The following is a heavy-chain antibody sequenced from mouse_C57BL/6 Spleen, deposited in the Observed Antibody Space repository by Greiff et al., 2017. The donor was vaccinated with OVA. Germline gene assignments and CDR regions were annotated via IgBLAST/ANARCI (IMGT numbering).Heavy chain of an antibody. CDR1: GYTFTSYW. Sequence: QVQLQQPGAELVKPGASVQLSCKASGYTFTSYWMHWVQPRPGRGLEWIGRIDPNSGGTKYNAKFKSKAPLTVDKPASTAYMQLSSLTSEDSAVYYCAIFRATVVGDYFDYWGQGTTRTGSS. CDR3: AIFRATVVGDYFDY. CDR2: IDPNSGGT. V-gene: IGHV1-72*01. D-gene: IGHD1-1*01. J-gene: IGHJ2*01.